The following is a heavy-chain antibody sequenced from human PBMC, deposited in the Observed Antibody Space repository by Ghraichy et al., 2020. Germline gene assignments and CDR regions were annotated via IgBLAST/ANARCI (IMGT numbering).Heavy chain of an antibody. Sequence: SETLSLTYTVSGGSISSGGYYWSWIRQHPGKGLEWIGYIYYSGSTYYNPSLKSRVTISVDTSKNQFSLKLSSVTAADTAVYYCARGVVVAATGAVDIWGQGTMVTVSS. V-gene: IGHV4-31*03. CDR1: GGSISSGGYY. CDR2: IYYSGST. CDR3: ARGVVVAATGAVDI. J-gene: IGHJ3*02. D-gene: IGHD2-15*01.